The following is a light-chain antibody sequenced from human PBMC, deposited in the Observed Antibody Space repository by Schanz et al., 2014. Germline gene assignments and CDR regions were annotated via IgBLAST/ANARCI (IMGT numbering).Light chain of an antibody. CDR3: QQYNSYWG. CDR1: ESIRNL. V-gene: IGKV1-5*01. CDR2: DAS. J-gene: IGKJ1*01. Sequence: GDRVTITCRASESIRNLLAWYQQKPGKAPNLLIYDASTLESGVPSRFSGSSSGTEFTLTITSLQPDDFATYYCQQYNSYWGFGQGTKVEIK.